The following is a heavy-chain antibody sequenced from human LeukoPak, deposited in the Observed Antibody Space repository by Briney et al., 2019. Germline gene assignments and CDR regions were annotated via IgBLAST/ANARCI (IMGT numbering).Heavy chain of an antibody. D-gene: IGHD3-10*01. CDR2: IYHSGST. J-gene: IGHJ6*02. CDR1: GGSISSSNW. Sequence: SGTLSLTCAVSGGSISSSNWWSWVRQTPGKGLEWIGEIYHSGSTNYNPSLKSRVTISVDKSKNQFSLKLSSVTAADTAVYYCARSPGDYYYYYGMDVWGQGTTVTVSS. V-gene: IGHV4-4*02. CDR3: ARSPGDYYYYYGMDV.